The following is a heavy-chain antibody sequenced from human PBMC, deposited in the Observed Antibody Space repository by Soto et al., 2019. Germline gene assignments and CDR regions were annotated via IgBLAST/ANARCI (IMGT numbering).Heavy chain of an antibody. Sequence: GASVKVSCKASGYTFTSYYMHWVRQAPGQGLEWMGIINPSGGSTSYAQKFQGRVTMTRDTSTSTVYMELSSLRSEDTVVYYCATIRRDYDSSGYYSRTLAYPFDYWGQGTLVTVSS. D-gene: IGHD3-22*01. CDR2: INPSGGST. CDR3: ATIRRDYDSSGYYSRTLAYPFDY. J-gene: IGHJ4*02. V-gene: IGHV1-46*01. CDR1: GYTFTSYY.